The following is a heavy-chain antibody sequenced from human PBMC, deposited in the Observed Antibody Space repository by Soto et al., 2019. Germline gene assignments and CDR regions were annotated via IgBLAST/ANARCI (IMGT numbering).Heavy chain of an antibody. CDR2: IWYDGSNK. Sequence: GGSLRLSCAASGFTFSSYGMHWVRQAPGKGLEWVAVIWYDGSNKYYADSVKGRFTICRDNSKNTLYLQMNSLRAEDTAVYYCARDSSSLERRTPTLFDPWGQGTLVTVSS. V-gene: IGHV3-33*01. J-gene: IGHJ5*02. D-gene: IGHD1-1*01. CDR1: GFTFSSYG. CDR3: ARDSSSLERRTPTLFDP.